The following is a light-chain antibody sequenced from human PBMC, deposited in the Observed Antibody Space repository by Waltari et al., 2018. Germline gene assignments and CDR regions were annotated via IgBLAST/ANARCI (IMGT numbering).Light chain of an antibody. CDR3: HQYGISPPFT. J-gene: IGKJ3*01. Sequence: EIVLTQSPATLSLSPGERATLSCRASHSISSSFLAWYQQKPGQAPRLLIYDTFSRALGTPDRFSGSGSGTDFTLTISRLEPEDFAVYYCHQYGISPPFTFGPGTRVEI. CDR1: HSISSSF. CDR2: DTF. V-gene: IGKV3-20*01.